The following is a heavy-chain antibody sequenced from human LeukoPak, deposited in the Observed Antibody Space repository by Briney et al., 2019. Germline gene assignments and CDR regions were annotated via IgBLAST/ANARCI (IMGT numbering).Heavy chain of an antibody. CDR1: GYTPTELS. V-gene: IGHV1-18*01. CDR3: ARGDSSGWSYSPGHY. D-gene: IGHD6-19*01. CDR2: ISAYNGNT. J-gene: IGHJ4*02. Sequence: ASVKVSCKVSGYTPTELSMHWVRQAPGQGLEWMGWISAYNGNTNYAQKLQGRVTMTTDTSTSTAYMELRSLRSDDTAVYYCARGDSSGWSYSPGHYWGQGTLVTVSS.